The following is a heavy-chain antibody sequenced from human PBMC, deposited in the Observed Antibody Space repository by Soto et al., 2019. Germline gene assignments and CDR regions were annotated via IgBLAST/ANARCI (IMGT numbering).Heavy chain of an antibody. V-gene: IGHV3-20*04. CDR1: GFTFDNYG. J-gene: IGHJ4*02. Sequence: EVQLVESGGGVVRPGGSLRLSCAASGFTFDNYGMSWVRQAPGKGLEWVSGLNWNGGSTGYADSVRGRFTISRDNAKNSLYLQMNSLRAEDTALYYCAREGSYYGGTWPFCDYWGQGTLVTVSS. D-gene: IGHD3-10*01. CDR3: AREGSYYGGTWPFCDY. CDR2: LNWNGGST.